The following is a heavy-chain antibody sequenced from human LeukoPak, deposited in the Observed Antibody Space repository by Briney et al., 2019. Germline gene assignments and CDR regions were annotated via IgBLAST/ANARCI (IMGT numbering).Heavy chain of an antibody. D-gene: IGHD6-19*01. CDR1: GFTFSSYW. J-gene: IGHJ6*02. CDR3: ARGSGGWGSYYYGMDV. V-gene: IGHV3-7*01. Sequence: PGGSLRLSCAASGFTFSSYWMSWVRQAPGKGLEWVANIKEDGSEKYYVDSVKGRFTISRDNAENSVFLQMNSLRADDTAVYYCARGSGGWGSYYYGMDVWGQGTTVTVSS. CDR2: IKEDGSEK.